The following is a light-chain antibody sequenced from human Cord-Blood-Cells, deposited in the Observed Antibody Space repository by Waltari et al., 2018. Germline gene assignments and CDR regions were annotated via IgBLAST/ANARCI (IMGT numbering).Light chain of an antibody. Sequence: QSALTQPASVSGSPGQSITISCTGTSSDFGSYNLVSWYQQHPGKAPKLMIYEGSKRPSGVSNRFSGSKSGNTASLTISGLQAEDEADYYCCSYAGSTWVFGGGTKLTVL. CDR2: EGS. V-gene: IGLV2-23*01. CDR3: CSYAGSTWV. J-gene: IGLJ3*02. CDR1: SSDFGSYNL.